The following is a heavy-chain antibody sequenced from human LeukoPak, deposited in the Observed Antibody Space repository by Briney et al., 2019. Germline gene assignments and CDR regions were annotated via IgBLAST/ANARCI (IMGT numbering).Heavy chain of an antibody. CDR1: GDSISSYY. D-gene: IGHD3-22*01. Sequence: NPSETLSLTCTVSGDSISSYYWSWIRQPVGKGLEWFGRLYTNGTVNYNPSLRSRVTMSRDTSRNQFSLKLTSVTAADTAVYYCARLLGSSGYAGDWYFDLWGPGALVTVSS. CDR3: ARLLGSSGYAGDWYFDL. V-gene: IGHV4-4*07. J-gene: IGHJ2*01. CDR2: LYTNGTV.